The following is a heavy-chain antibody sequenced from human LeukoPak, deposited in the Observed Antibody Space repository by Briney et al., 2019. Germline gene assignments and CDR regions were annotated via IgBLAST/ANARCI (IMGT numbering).Heavy chain of an antibody. V-gene: IGHV4-61*02. J-gene: IGHJ4*02. CDR1: GGSISSGSYY. CDR3: ARVKKDYDYVWGSYRPRYCFDY. Sequence: PSETPSLTCTVSGGSISSGSYYWSWIRQPAGKGLEWIGRIYTSGSTNYNPSLKSRVTISVDTSKNQFSLKLSSVTAADTAVYYCARVKKDYDYVWGSYRPRYCFDYWGQETLVTVSS. D-gene: IGHD3-16*02. CDR2: IYTSGST.